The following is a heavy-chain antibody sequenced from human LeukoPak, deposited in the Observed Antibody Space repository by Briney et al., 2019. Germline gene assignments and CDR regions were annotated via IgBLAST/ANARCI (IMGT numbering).Heavy chain of an antibody. CDR2: ISWNSRSI. CDR1: GFTFDNYA. V-gene: IGHV3-9*01. D-gene: IGHD3-16*01. Sequence: GGSLRLSCAASGFTFDNYAMHWVRQAPGKGLEWVSGISWNSRSIGYADSVRGRFAMSRDNAKNSLYLQMNSLRAEDTALYYCAKDWGRAKLGAFDSWGQGTLVTVSS. CDR3: AKDWGRAKLGAFDS. J-gene: IGHJ4*02.